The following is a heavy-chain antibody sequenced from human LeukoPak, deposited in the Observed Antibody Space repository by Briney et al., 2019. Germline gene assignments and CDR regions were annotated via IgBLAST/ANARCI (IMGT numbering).Heavy chain of an antibody. CDR1: GGSFSGYY. CDR2: INHSGST. V-gene: IGHV4-34*01. CDR3: ARGDILFDP. Sequence: PETLSLTCAVYGGSFSGYYWSWIRQPPGKGLEWIGEINHSGSTNYNPSLKSRVTISVDTSKNQFSLKLSSVTAADTAVYYCARGDILFDPWGQGTLVTVSS. J-gene: IGHJ5*02. D-gene: IGHD5-12*01.